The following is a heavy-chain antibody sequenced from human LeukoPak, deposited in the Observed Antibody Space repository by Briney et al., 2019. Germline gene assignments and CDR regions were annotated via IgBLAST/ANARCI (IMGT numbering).Heavy chain of an antibody. CDR2: IGGSGGST. Sequence: HPGGSLRLSCAASGFTFSSYGMSWVRQAPGKGLEWVSTIGGSGGSTYYADSVKGRFTISSDNSKNTLYLQMNSLRVEDTAIYYCAKASGPWGVVPAANFDYWGQGTLVTVSS. CDR1: GFTFSSYG. J-gene: IGHJ4*02. CDR3: AKASGPWGVVPAANFDY. V-gene: IGHV3-23*01. D-gene: IGHD2-2*01.